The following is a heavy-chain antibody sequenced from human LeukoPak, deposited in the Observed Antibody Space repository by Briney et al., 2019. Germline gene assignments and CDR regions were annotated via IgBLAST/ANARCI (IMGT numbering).Heavy chain of an antibody. CDR1: GFTFSSYA. Sequence: GGSLRLSCAASGFTFSSYAMHWVRQAPGKGLEWVAIISYDGSSIYYADSVKDRFTISRDNSRNTLYLQMNSLRAEDTAVYYCAREQYNNIFFDNWGQGTLVTVSS. CDR2: ISYDGSSI. J-gene: IGHJ4*02. CDR3: AREQYNNIFFDN. D-gene: IGHD3-9*01. V-gene: IGHV3-30-3*01.